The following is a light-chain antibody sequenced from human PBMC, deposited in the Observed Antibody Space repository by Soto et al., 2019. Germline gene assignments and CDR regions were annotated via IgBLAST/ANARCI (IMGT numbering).Light chain of an antibody. J-gene: IGKJ4*01. CDR2: DAS. V-gene: IGKV3-11*01. CDR1: QSVTNN. CDR3: QQYDNLPLT. Sequence: VLTQSPVTLSLSPGERATLSCRASQSVTNNLAWYQQKPGQAPRLLIYDASNRATGIPARFSGSGSGTDFTLTISSLQPEDVATYYCQQYDNLPLTFGGGTKVAIK.